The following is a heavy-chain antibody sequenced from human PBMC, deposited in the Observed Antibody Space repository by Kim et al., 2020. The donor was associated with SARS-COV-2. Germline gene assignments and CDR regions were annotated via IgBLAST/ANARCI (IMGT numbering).Heavy chain of an antibody. Sequence: GGSLRLSCAASGINFSYYYMSWIRQAPGKGLEWVSYISSSGTYTKYADSLKGRFTISRDNAENSLYLEMNSLRAEDTAVYYCLRVAVGASSWYYFDSWG. CDR1: GINFSYYY. J-gene: IGHJ4*01. V-gene: IGHV3-11*05. CDR3: LRVAVGASSWYYFDS. CDR2: ISSSGTYT. D-gene: IGHD6-13*01.